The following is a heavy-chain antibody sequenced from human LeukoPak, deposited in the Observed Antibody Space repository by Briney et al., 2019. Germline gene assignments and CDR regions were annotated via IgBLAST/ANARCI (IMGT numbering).Heavy chain of an antibody. V-gene: IGHV3-23*01. CDR3: AKGTSLWFGELLRRWYYFDY. D-gene: IGHD3-10*01. J-gene: IGHJ4*02. Sequence: PGGSLRLSCAASGFTFSSYAMSWVRQAPGKGLEWVSAISGSGGSTYYADSVKGRFTISRDNSKNTLYLQMNSLRAEDTAVYYCAKGTSLWFGELLRRWYYFDYWGQGTLVTVSS. CDR2: ISGSGGST. CDR1: GFTFSSYA.